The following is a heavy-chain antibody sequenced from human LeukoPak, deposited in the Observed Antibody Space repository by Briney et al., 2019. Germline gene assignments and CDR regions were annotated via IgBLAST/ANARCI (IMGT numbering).Heavy chain of an antibody. CDR2: ISGSGGST. CDR3: AKSRRDSSGYGYFDY. CDR1: GFTFSSYG. V-gene: IGHV3-23*01. D-gene: IGHD3-22*01. Sequence: GGSLRLSCAASGFTFSSYGMSWVRQAPGKGREGVSAISGSGGSTYSADSVKGRFTISRDNSKNTLYLQMNSLRAEDTAVYYCAKSRRDSSGYGYFDYWGQGTLVTVSS. J-gene: IGHJ4*02.